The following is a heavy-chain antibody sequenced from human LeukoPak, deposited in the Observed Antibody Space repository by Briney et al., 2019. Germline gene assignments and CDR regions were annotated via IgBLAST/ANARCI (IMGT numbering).Heavy chain of an antibody. V-gene: IGHV4-39*07. CDR2: IYYSGST. J-gene: IGHJ5*02. D-gene: IGHD3-10*01. CDR3: ARDSLYGSGSYIHGLFDP. CDR1: GGSISSSSYY. Sequence: PSETLSLTCTVSGGSISSSSYYWGWIRQPPGKGLEWIGSIYYSGSTYYNPSLKSRVTISVDTSKNQFSLKLSSVTAADTAVYYCARDSLYGSGSYIHGLFDPWGQGTLVTVSS.